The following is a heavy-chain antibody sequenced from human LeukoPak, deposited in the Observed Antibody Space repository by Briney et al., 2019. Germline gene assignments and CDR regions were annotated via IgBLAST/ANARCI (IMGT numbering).Heavy chain of an antibody. CDR2: ISAYNGNT. Sequence: ASVKVSCKASGYTFTSYGISWVRQAPGQGLEWMGWISAYNGNTNYAQKLQGRVTMTRDTSTSTVYMELSSLRSEDTAVYYCARGPLGWLQSNWFDPWGQGTLVTVSS. D-gene: IGHD5-24*01. CDR3: ARGPLGWLQSNWFDP. J-gene: IGHJ5*02. CDR1: GYTFTSYG. V-gene: IGHV1-18*01.